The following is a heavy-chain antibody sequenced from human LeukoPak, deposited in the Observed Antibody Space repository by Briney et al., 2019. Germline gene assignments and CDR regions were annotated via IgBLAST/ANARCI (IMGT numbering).Heavy chain of an antibody. CDR3: ARCRSYVWGSYRPIGDEGNWFDP. J-gene: IGHJ5*02. CDR2: ISAYNGNT. Sequence: ASVKVSCKVSGYTLTELSMHWVRQAPGKGLEWMGWISAYNGNTNYAQKLQGRVTMTTDTSTSAAYMELRSLRSDDTAVYYCARCRSYVWGSYRPIGDEGNWFDPWGQGTLVTVSS. D-gene: IGHD3-16*02. V-gene: IGHV1-18*01. CDR1: GYTLTELS.